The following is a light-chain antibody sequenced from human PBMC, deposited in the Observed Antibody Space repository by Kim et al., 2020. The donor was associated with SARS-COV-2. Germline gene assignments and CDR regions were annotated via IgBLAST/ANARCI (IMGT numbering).Light chain of an antibody. V-gene: IGKV3-11*01. J-gene: IGKJ4*01. Sequence: NSNLAWYQYKPGQAPRVLIYDASRRATGIPVRFSGSGFGTDFTLTISRLEPEDFAVYICLQHSNWPLTFGGGTKVDIK. CDR1: NSN. CDR3: LQHSNWPLT. CDR2: DAS.